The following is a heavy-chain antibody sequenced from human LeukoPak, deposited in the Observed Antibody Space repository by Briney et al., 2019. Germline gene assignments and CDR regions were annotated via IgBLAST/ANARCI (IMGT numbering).Heavy chain of an antibody. J-gene: IGHJ4*02. D-gene: IGHD3-22*01. Sequence: GGSLRLSCAASGFTFSSYWMSWVRQAPGKGLEWVANIKQDGSEKYYVDSVKGRFTISRDNAKNSLYLQMNSLRAEDTAVYYCASLPRDYYDSSGYYAEGGVDYWGQGTLVTVSS. CDR3: ASLPRDYYDSSGYYAEGGVDY. CDR1: GFTFSSYW. V-gene: IGHV3-7*01. CDR2: IKQDGSEK.